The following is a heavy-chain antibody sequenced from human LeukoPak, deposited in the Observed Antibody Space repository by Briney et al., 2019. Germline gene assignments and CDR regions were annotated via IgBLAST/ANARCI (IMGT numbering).Heavy chain of an antibody. CDR1: GFTISGST. J-gene: IGHJ4*02. CDR3: AKDMRYSNTWYPFDY. V-gene: IGHV3-73*01. CDR2: IRSRTNSYAT. Sequence: GGSLRLSCAASGFTISGSTLHWVRQASGKGLEWVGRIRSRTNSYATRYAASVKGRFTISRDDSKNTAYLQMNSLRTEDTAEYYCAKDMRYSNTWYPFDYWGQGTLVTVSS. D-gene: IGHD6-13*01.